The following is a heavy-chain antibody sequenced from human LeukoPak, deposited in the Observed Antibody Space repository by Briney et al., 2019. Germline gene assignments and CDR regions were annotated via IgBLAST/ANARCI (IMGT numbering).Heavy chain of an antibody. CDR2: ISWNSGSI. Sequence: GGSLRLSCAASGFTFDDYAMHWVRQAPGKGLEWVSGISWNSGSIGYADSVKGRFTISRDNAKNSLYLQMNSLRAEDTALYYCAKVAYYGSGSYMDYWGQGTLVTVSS. J-gene: IGHJ4*02. D-gene: IGHD3-10*01. V-gene: IGHV3-9*01. CDR3: AKVAYYGSGSYMDY. CDR1: GFTFDDYA.